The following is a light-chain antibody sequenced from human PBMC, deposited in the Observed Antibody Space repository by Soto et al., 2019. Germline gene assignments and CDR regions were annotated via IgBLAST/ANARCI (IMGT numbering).Light chain of an antibody. Sequence: DIQMTQSPSTLSASVGDRVTITCRASQSISSWLAWYQQKPGKAPNLLIYKASSLESGVPSRFSGSGSGTEFTLTISSLQPDDFATYYCQPYNSYPTVGGGPKVEIK. V-gene: IGKV1-5*03. J-gene: IGKJ4*01. CDR2: KAS. CDR1: QSISSW. CDR3: QPYNSYPT.